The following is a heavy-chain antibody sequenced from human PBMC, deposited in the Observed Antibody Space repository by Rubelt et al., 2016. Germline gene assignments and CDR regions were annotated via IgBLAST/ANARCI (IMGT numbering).Heavy chain of an antibody. V-gene: IGHV1-2*02. CDR3: ARDPTRHYFDSSGYHLDY. CDR1: GYAFTGHY. J-gene: IGHJ4*02. Sequence: QVQLVQSGAEVKRPGASVKVSCKASGYAFTGHYMHWVRQSPGQGLEWMGWINPNYGGTHYAQKFEERGHMTGDTSISTAYLELNRLQFDDTAGYYCARDPTRHYFDSSGYHLDYWGQGTPGTVSS. D-gene: IGHD3-22*01. CDR2: INPNYGGT.